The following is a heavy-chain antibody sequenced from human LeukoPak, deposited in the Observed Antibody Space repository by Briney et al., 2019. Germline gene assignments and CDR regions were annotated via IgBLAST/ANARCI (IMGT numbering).Heavy chain of an antibody. D-gene: IGHD2-15*01. CDR2: ISGSGGSI. V-gene: IGHV3-23*01. CDR3: AKTRGGSTAWSKGYYFDS. Sequence: PGGSLRLSCAASGFTFSSYAMSWVRQAPGKGPEWVSAISGSGGSIHYADSVKGRFTISRDNSKNTLYLQMNSLRAEDTAVYYCAKTRGGSTAWSKGYYFDSWGQGTLVTVSS. J-gene: IGHJ4*02. CDR1: GFTFSSYA.